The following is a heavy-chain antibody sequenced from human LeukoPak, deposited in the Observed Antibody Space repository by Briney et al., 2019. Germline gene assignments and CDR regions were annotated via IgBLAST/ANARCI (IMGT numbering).Heavy chain of an antibody. J-gene: IGHJ4*02. D-gene: IGHD4-17*01. CDR3: ARDLRYGDYGY. V-gene: IGHV4-4*07. CDR2: IYTSGST. CDR1: GGSISSYY. Sequence: SDTPSLTCTVSGGSISSYYWSWIRQPAGKGLEWIGLIYTSGSTNYNPSLTSRVTMSVDTYKTQFSLKLSSVTAPGTAVYYCARDLRYGDYGYWGQGTLVTVSS.